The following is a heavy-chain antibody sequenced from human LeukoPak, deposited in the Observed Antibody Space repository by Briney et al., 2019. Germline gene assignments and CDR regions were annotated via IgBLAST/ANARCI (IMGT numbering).Heavy chain of an antibody. J-gene: IGHJ4*02. D-gene: IGHD3-22*01. CDR1: GFSLSTSGVG. V-gene: IGHV2-5*01. CDR2: IYWNDDK. Sequence: PGPTLVNPTQTLTLTCTFSGFSLSTSGVGVGWIRQPPGKALEWLALIYWNDDKRYSPSLKSRLTITKDTSKSQVVLTMTNMDPVDTATYYCAHSEDYYDSSALDYWGQGTLVTVSS. CDR3: AHSEDYYDSSALDY.